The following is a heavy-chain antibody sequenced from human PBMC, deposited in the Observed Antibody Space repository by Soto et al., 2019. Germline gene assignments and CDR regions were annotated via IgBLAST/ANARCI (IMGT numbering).Heavy chain of an antibody. V-gene: IGHV3-23*01. Sequence: PGGSLRLSCAASGFTFSSYAMSCVRQAPGKGLEWVSAITGSGGITYYADSVKGRFTISRDNSKNTLYMKMNSLRAEDTAVYYCAKEARFLGWLQPPFEYWGQGTLVTVSS. CDR1: GFTFSSYA. D-gene: IGHD3-3*01. J-gene: IGHJ4*02. CDR3: AKEARFLGWLQPPFEY. CDR2: ITGSGGIT.